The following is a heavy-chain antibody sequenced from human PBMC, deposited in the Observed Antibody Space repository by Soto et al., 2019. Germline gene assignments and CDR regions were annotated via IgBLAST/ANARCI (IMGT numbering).Heavy chain of an antibody. Sequence: PGGSLRLSCAASGVTFSRYWMSWVRQAPGKGLEWVANIKQDGSEIYYVDSVKGRFTISRDNAKNSLYLQMNSLRAEDTAVYYCAAELESRPFDLRAQGTIVTVSS. D-gene: IGHD1-1*01. CDR3: AAELESRPFDL. V-gene: IGHV3-7*01. CDR1: GVTFSRYW. J-gene: IGHJ3*01. CDR2: IKQDGSEI.